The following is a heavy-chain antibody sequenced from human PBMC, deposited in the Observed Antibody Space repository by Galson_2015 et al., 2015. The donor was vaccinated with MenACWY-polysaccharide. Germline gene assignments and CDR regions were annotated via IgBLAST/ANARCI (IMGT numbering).Heavy chain of an antibody. D-gene: IGHD6-19*01. Sequence: SETLSLTCTVSGGSISNYYWNWIRQPPGKGLEWVGCINYSGSTNHNPFLKSRVTMSVDTSKNQFSLNLTSVTDADTAVYYCARAIAVAGQRRDFDLWGRGTLVIVSS. CDR1: GGSISNYY. CDR2: INYSGST. CDR3: ARAIAVAGQRRDFDL. J-gene: IGHJ2*01. V-gene: IGHV4-59*01.